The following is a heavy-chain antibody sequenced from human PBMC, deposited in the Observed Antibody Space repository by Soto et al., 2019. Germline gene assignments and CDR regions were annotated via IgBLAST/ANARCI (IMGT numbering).Heavy chain of an antibody. V-gene: IGHV3-23*01. CDR3: AKMGGYYYESSGYPVGYYFDY. Sequence: RRLSCAASGFTFSSYAMSWVRQAPGKGLAWVSALSGSGGSTYYADSVKDRFTISRDNSKNTLYLQMNSLRAEDTAVYYCAKMGGYYYESSGYPVGYYFDYWGQGTLVTVSS. J-gene: IGHJ4*02. CDR2: LSGSGGST. D-gene: IGHD3-22*01. CDR1: GFTFSSYA.